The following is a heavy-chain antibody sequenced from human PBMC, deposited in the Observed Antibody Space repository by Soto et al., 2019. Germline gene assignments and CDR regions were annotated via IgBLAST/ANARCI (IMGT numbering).Heavy chain of an antibody. CDR2: ISGSGGST. CDR3: AKGPIEWELLGSNWFDP. CDR1: GFTFSSYA. V-gene: IGHV3-23*01. J-gene: IGHJ5*02. D-gene: IGHD1-26*01. Sequence: GGSLRLSCAASGFTFSSYAMSWVRQAPGKGLEWVSAISGSGGSTYYADSVKGRFTISRDNSKNTLYLQMNSLRAEDTAVYYCAKGPIEWELLGSNWFDPWGQGTLVTVSS.